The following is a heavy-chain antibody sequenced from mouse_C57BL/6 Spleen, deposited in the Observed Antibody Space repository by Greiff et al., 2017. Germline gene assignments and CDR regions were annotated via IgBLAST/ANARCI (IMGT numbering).Heavy chain of an antibody. J-gene: IGHJ3*01. V-gene: IGHV1-52*01. CDR3: ARDRGLGYYGSSGFAY. CDR2: IDPSDSET. Sequence: VQLQQSGAELVRPGSSVKLSCKASGYTFTSYWMHWVKQRPIQGLEWIGNIDPSDSETHYNQKFKDKATLTVDKSSSTAYMQLSSLTSEDSAVYYCARDRGLGYYGSSGFAYWGQGTLVTVSA. D-gene: IGHD1-1*01. CDR1: GYTFTSYW.